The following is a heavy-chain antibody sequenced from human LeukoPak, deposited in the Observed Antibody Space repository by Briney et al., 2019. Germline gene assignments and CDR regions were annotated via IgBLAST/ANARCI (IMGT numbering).Heavy chain of an antibody. V-gene: IGHV1-18*01. CDR3: ASGIVVVPAAPRAYYYYMDV. J-gene: IGHJ6*03. Sequence: ASVKVSCKASGYTLTSYGISWVRQAPGQGLEWMGWISAYNGNTNYAQKLQGRVTMTTDTSTSTAYMELRSLRSDDTAVYYCASGIVVVPAAPRAYYYYMDVWGKGTTVTVSS. CDR1: GYTLTSYG. D-gene: IGHD2-2*01. CDR2: ISAYNGNT.